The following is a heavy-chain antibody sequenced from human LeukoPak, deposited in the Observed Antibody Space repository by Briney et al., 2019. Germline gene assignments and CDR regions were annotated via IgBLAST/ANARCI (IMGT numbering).Heavy chain of an antibody. D-gene: IGHD3-22*01. V-gene: IGHV3-74*01. CDR3: ERSSGYLDY. CDR1: GFTFSSYW. CDR2: INTDGSTT. Sequence: GGSLRLSCAASGFTFSSYWMHWVRQAPGKGLVWVSHINTDGSTTNYADSVKGRFTISRDNAKNTLYLQINSLRGEDTAVYYCERSSGYLDYWGQGTPVTVSS. J-gene: IGHJ4*02.